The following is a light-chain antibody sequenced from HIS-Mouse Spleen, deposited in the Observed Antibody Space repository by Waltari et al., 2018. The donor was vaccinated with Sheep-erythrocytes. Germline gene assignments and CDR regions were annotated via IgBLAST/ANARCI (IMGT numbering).Light chain of an antibody. Sequence: DIQMTQSPSTLSASVGDRVTITCRASQSISSWLAWYQQKPGKSPKLLIYKASSLERGVPSRFSGSGSGTEFTLTISSLQPDDFATYYCHQYNSYPLTFGGGTKVEIK. V-gene: IGKV1-5*03. CDR3: HQYNSYPLT. CDR2: KAS. J-gene: IGKJ4*01. CDR1: QSISSW.